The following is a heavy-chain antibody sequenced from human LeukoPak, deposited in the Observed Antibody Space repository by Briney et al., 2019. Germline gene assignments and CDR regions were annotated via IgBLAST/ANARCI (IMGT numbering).Heavy chain of an antibody. CDR3: ARGLTVDV. V-gene: IGHV3-20*04. Sequence: PGGSLRLSCAASGFTFDEYGMSWVRQAPGKGLEWISGINWYGGSTGYADSVKGRFTISRDNAKNSLDLQMNSLRAEDTALYYCARGLTVDVWGKGTTVTVSS. CDR2: INWYGGST. D-gene: IGHD3-16*01. J-gene: IGHJ6*04. CDR1: GFTFDEYG.